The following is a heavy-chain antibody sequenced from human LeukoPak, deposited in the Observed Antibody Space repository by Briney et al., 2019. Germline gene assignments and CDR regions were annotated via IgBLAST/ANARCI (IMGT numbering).Heavy chain of an antibody. CDR3: ARRKWYDSSGYFDY. V-gene: IGHV1-18*01. D-gene: IGHD3-22*01. J-gene: IGHJ4*02. CDR1: GGTFSSYA. Sequence: ASVKVSCKASGGTFSSYAISWVRQAPGQGLEWMGWISAYNGNTNYAQKLQGRVTMTTDTSTSTAYMELGSLRSDDTAVYYCARRKWYDSSGYFDYWGQGTLVTVSS. CDR2: ISAYNGNT.